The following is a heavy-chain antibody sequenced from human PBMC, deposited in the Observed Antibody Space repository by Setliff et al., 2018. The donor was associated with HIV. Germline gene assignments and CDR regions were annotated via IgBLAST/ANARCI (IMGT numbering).Heavy chain of an antibody. Sequence: GGSLRLSCAVSGFMFSNYAMNWVRQGPGRELEWVSAIRGNGVDRFYTDSVRGRFTISRDNSKNTLYLQMSSLRADDTAIYYCARQTWEYYDTLTGYYRSPKNFDSWGQGTLVTVS. D-gene: IGHD3-9*01. CDR3: ARQTWEYYDTLTGYYRSPKNFDS. CDR1: GFMFSNYA. V-gene: IGHV3-23*01. J-gene: IGHJ4*02. CDR2: IRGNGVDR.